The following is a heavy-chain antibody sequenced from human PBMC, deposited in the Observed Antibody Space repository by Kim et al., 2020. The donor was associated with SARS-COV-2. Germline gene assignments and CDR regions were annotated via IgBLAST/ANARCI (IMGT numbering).Heavy chain of an antibody. Sequence: GGSLRLSCAASGFTFDDYAMHWVRQAPGKGLEWVSGISWNSGSIGYADSVKGRFTISRDNAKNSLYLQMNSLRAEDTALYYCAKDFSSSWYERWFDPWGQGTLVTVSS. CDR3: AKDFSSSWYERWFDP. CDR2: ISWNSGSI. CDR1: GFTFDDYA. D-gene: IGHD6-13*01. V-gene: IGHV3-9*01. J-gene: IGHJ5*02.